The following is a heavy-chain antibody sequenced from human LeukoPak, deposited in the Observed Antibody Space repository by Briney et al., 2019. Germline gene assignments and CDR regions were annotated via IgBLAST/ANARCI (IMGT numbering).Heavy chain of an antibody. CDR3: ARAVRGVASVDY. CDR1: GFTFSSYA. D-gene: IGHD3-10*01. J-gene: IGHJ4*02. CDR2: ISTSGSTT. Sequence: GGSLRLSCAVSGFTFSSYAMHWVRQAPGKGLDYVSAISTSGSTTYYANSVKGRFTISRDNSNNTLYLQMGSLRVEDMAVYYCARAVRGVASVDYWGQGTLVTVSS. V-gene: IGHV3-64*01.